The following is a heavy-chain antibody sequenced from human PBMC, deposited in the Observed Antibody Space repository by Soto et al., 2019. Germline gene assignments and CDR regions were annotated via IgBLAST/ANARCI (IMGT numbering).Heavy chain of an antibody. CDR2: ISGSGGST. CDR3: AKPKDIVVVPAAIGYYGVDV. CDR1: GFTFSSYA. J-gene: IGHJ6*02. Sequence: PGGSLRLSCAASGFTFSSYAMSWVRQAPGKGLEWVSAISGSGGSTYYADSVKGRFTISRDNSKNTLYLQMNSLRAEDTAVYYCAKPKDIVVVPAAIGYYGVDVWGQGTTVTVSS. V-gene: IGHV3-23*01. D-gene: IGHD2-2*01.